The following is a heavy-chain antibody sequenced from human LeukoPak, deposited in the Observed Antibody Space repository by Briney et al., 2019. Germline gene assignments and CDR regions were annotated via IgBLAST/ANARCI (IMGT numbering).Heavy chain of an antibody. V-gene: IGHV3-20*01. D-gene: IGHD6-13*01. J-gene: IGHJ4*02. CDR3: ARVGSSSWSPFDY. Sequence: GGSLRLSCTVSGFTFSSYWISWVRQAPGKGLEWVSGINWNGGSTGYADSVKGRFTISRDNAKNSLYLQMNSLRAEDTALYHCARVGSSSWSPFDYWGQGTLVTVSS. CDR2: INWNGGST. CDR1: GFTFSSYW.